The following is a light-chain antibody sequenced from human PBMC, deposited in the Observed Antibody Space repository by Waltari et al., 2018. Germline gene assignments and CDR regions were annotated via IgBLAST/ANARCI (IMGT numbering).Light chain of an antibody. J-gene: IGKJ1*01. CDR1: QSVSRA. CDR2: GAS. CDR3: QHYVRLPAT. V-gene: IGKV3-20*01. Sequence: EIVLTQSTGSLSSSPGDRVTLSFRASQSVSRALAWSQQKPGQAPRRLIFGASNRATGIPARFIGSGSEADFSLTISRLEPEDFAVYYCQHYVRLPATFGRGTKVEIK.